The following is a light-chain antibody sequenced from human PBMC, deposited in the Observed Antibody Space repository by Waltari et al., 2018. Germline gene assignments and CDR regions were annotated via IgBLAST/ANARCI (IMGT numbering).Light chain of an antibody. CDR2: EVN. CDR3: ASYAGTVV. J-gene: IGLJ2*01. CDR1: SSHIGGPYS. Sequence: QSALTQPPSASGSPGQSVTLPCTGASSHIGGPYSVSWYQQHPGKPPKLIIYEVNQRPSGVPDRFSGSKSGNTASLTVSGLQPDDEADYYCASYAGTVVFGGGTKLTVL. V-gene: IGLV2-8*01.